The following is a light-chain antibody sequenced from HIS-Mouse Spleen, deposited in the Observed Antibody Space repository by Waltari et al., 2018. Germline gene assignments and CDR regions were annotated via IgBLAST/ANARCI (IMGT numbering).Light chain of an antibody. CDR3: SSYTSSSFNVV. Sequence: QSALTQPASVSGSPGQSITISCTGTRSPVGGYNYVSWYQQHPGKAPKLMIYDVSNRPSGVSNRFSGSKSGNTASLTISGLQAEDEADYYCSSYTSSSFNVVFGGGTKLTVL. CDR1: RSPVGGYNY. V-gene: IGLV2-14*03. CDR2: DVS. J-gene: IGLJ2*01.